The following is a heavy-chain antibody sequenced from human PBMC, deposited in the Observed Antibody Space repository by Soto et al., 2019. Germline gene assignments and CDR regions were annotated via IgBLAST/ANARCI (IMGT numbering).Heavy chain of an antibody. CDR3: ARASMLRGVIINWFDP. J-gene: IGHJ5*02. Sequence: QVQLVQSGAEVKKPGSSVKVSCKASGGTFSSYSFHWVRQAPGQGLEWMGGIIPMFDSPNYAQQFQGRVTITEDESTTTAYRELSSRRSEDTAVYYCARASMLRGVIINWFDPWGQGTLVTVSS. CDR2: IIPMFDSP. CDR1: GGTFSSYS. V-gene: IGHV1-69*01. D-gene: IGHD3-10*01.